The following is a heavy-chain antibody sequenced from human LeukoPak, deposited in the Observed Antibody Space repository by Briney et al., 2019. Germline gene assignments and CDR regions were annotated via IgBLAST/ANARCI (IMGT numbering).Heavy chain of an antibody. D-gene: IGHD3-22*01. CDR1: GFTFSSYA. CDR3: ARKFYYDSSGYPAPIPFFDY. J-gene: IGHJ4*02. V-gene: IGHV3-23*01. Sequence: GGSLRLSCAASGFTFSSYAMSWVRQAPGKGLEWVSVISASGGRTSYADSVKGRFTISRDNAKNSLYLQMNSLRAEDTAVYYCARKFYYDSSGYPAPIPFFDYWGQGTLVTVSS. CDR2: ISASGGRT.